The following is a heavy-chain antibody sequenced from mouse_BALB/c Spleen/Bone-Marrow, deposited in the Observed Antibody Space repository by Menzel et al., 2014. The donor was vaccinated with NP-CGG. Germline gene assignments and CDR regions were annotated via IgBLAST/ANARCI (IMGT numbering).Heavy chain of an antibody. Sequence: QVQLQQSGAELVMPGASVKMSCKASGYTFTDYWTHWVKQRPGQGLEWIGAIDTSDSYTSYNQKFKGKATLTVDESSSAAYMQRSGVRAEGAAVYDGGREEYGDGAMEDWGEGTPVTV. V-gene: IGHV1-69*01. D-gene: IGHD2-10*02. J-gene: IGHJ4*01. CDR2: IDTSDSYT. CDR1: GYTFTDYW. CDR3: GREEYGDGAMED.